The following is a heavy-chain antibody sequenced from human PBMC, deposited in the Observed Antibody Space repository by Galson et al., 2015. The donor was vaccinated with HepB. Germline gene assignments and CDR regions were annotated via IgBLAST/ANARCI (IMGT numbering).Heavy chain of an antibody. D-gene: IGHD3-10*01. Sequence: SVKVSCKASGGTYNSQPTSWVRQAPGQGPEWMAEIYPLFGTKNYAQNFQGRLSIAADRSTSTVYMELSGLTSDDTAVYYCATNAGRRGIFFHYWGQGTLVTVSS. CDR1: GGTYNSQP. CDR2: IYPLFGTK. CDR3: ATNAGRRGIFFHY. J-gene: IGHJ4*02. V-gene: IGHV1-69*06.